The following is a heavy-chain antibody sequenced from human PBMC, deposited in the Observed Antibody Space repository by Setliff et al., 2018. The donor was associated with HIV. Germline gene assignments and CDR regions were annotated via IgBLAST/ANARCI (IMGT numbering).Heavy chain of an antibody. CDR1: GYSISSGYH. D-gene: IGHD6-13*01. CDR3: ARRVYTSTRRDFDY. J-gene: IGHJ4*02. CDR2: IYYSGNT. V-gene: IGHV4-38-2*02. Sequence: PSETLSLTCTVSGYSISSGYHWGWIRQPPGKGLEWIGNIYYSGNTYYNPSLKSRVTISVDTSKNQFSLRLSSVTAADTAVYYCARRVYTSTRRDFDYWGKGTLVTVSS.